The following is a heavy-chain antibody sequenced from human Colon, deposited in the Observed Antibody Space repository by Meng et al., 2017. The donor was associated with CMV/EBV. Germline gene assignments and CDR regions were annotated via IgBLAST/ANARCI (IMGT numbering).Heavy chain of an antibody. D-gene: IGHD1/OR15-1a*01. Sequence: GESLKISCAASGLTVRNNYMSWVRQTPGKGLEWVSTIHMNGDTQYVQSVEGRFTISRDNSKNTLYLQMDSLRGEDTAVYYCARANNHAMDVWGQGTTVTVSS. CDR3: ARANNHAMDV. CDR2: IHMNGDT. J-gene: IGHJ6*02. CDR1: GLTVRNNY. V-gene: IGHV3-53*01.